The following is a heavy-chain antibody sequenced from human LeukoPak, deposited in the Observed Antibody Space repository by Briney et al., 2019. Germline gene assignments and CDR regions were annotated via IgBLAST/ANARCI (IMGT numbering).Heavy chain of an antibody. CDR3: ARGGEMATIIHYYYYMGV. J-gene: IGHJ6*03. D-gene: IGHD5-24*01. CDR1: GYTFTSYE. CDR2: MNPNSGNT. Sequence: ASVKVSCKASGYTFTSYEINWVRQATGQGLEWIGWMNPNSGNTGYAQKFQGRVTMTRNTSISTAYMELSSLRSEDTAVYYCARGGEMATIIHYYYYMGVWGKGTTVTVSS. V-gene: IGHV1-8*01.